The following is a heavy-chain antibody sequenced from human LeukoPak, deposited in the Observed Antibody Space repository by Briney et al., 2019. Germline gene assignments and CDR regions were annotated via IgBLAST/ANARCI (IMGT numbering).Heavy chain of an antibody. J-gene: IGHJ5*02. CDR3: ARLPTGYPNWFDP. V-gene: IGHV4-4*02. D-gene: IGHD3-9*01. CDR1: GGSISSSNW. Sequence: PSGTLSLTCAVSGGSISSSNWWSWARQPPGKGLEWIGTIYHSGTTYYNPSLKSRVTISVDTSKNQFFLKLSSVTAADTAVYYCARLPTGYPNWFDPWGQGSLVTVSS. CDR2: IYHSGTT.